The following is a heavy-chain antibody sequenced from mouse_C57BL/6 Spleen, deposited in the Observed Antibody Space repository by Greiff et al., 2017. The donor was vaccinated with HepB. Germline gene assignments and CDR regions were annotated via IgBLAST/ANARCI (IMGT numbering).Heavy chain of an antibody. CDR1: GFTFSSYA. V-gene: IGHV5-4*03. Sequence: EVMLVESGGGLVKPGGSLKLSCAASGFTFSSYAMSWVRQTPEKRLEWVATISDGGSYTYYPDNVKGRFTISRDNAKNNLYLQMSHLKSEDTAMYYCARGEDGYYFDYWGQGTTLTVSS. D-gene: IGHD2-3*01. CDR3: ARGEDGYYFDY. CDR2: ISDGGSYT. J-gene: IGHJ2*01.